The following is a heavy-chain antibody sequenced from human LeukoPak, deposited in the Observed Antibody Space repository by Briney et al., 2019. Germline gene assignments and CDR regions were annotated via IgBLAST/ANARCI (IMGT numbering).Heavy chain of an antibody. J-gene: IGHJ3*02. Sequence: SETLSLTCTVSGGSVSSSSYYWGWIRQPPGKALEWIGTIYYNGATRYNPSLNSRVTISVDTSKNQFSLKLSSVTAADTAVYYCASIPERTTRPFDIWGQGTMVTVSS. CDR1: GGSVSSSSYY. CDR3: ASIPERTTRPFDI. CDR2: IYYNGAT. V-gene: IGHV4-39*01. D-gene: IGHD1-7*01.